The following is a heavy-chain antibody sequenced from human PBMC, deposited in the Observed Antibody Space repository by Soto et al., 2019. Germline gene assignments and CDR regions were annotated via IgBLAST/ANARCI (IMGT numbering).Heavy chain of an antibody. V-gene: IGHV3-30*18. CDR3: AKDRRDGYNTASDY. Sequence: QVQLVESGGGVVQPGRSLRLSCAASGFTFSSYGMHWVRQAPGKGLEWVAVISYDGSNKYYADSVKGRFTISRDNSKNTLYLQMNSLRAEDTAVYYCAKDRRDGYNTASDYWGQGTLVTVSS. J-gene: IGHJ4*02. CDR2: ISYDGSNK. CDR1: GFTFSSYG. D-gene: IGHD5-12*01.